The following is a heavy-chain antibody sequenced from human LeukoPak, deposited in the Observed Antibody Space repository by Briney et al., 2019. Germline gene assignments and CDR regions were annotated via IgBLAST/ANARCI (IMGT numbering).Heavy chain of an antibody. Sequence: PGGSLRLSCAASGFTFSSCAMHWVRQAPGKGLEWVAVISYDGSNKYYADSVKGRFTISRDNSKNTLYLQMNSLRAEDTAVYYCAKDRYPYSSGWYYFDYWGQGTLVTVSS. CDR2: ISYDGSNK. V-gene: IGHV3-30*04. D-gene: IGHD6-19*01. CDR3: AKDRYPYSSGWYYFDY. J-gene: IGHJ4*02. CDR1: GFTFSSCA.